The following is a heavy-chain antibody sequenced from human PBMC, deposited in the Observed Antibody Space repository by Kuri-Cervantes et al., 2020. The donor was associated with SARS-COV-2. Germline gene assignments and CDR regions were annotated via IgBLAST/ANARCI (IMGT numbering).Heavy chain of an antibody. CDR3: ARGRTKQWLPPDY. V-gene: IGHV4-38-2*01. Sequence: ESLKISCAVSGYSISSGYYWGWIRQPPGKGLEWIGSIYHSGSTYYNPSLNSRVTISVDTSKNQFSLKLSSVTAADTAVYYCARGRTKQWLPPDYWGQGTLVTVSS. CDR2: IYHSGST. CDR1: GYSISSGYY. D-gene: IGHD6-19*01. J-gene: IGHJ4*02.